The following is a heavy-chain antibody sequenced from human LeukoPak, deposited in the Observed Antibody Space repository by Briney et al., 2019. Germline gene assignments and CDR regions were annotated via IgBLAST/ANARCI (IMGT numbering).Heavy chain of an antibody. J-gene: IGHJ4*02. Sequence: SETLSLTCAVSGYSISSGYYWGWIRQPPGKGLEWIGSIYHSGSTYYNPSLKSRVTISVDTSKNQFSLKLSSVTAADTAVYYCARGAPGLRDLPLFDYWGQRTLVTVSS. CDR1: GYSISSGYY. V-gene: IGHV4-38-2*01. CDR2: IYHSGST. D-gene: IGHD5-12*01. CDR3: ARGAPGLRDLPLFDY.